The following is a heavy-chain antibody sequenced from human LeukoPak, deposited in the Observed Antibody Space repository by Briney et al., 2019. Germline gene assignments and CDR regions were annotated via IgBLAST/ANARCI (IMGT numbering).Heavy chain of an antibody. CDR2: ISSSGSTI. CDR1: GFTFSDYY. V-gene: IGHV3-11*01. Sequence: GGSLRLSCAASGFTFSDYYMSWIRQAPGKGLEWVSYISSSGSTIYYADSVKGRFTISRDNAENSLYLQMNSLRAEDTAVYYCARDDWQWLAFDIWGQGTMVTVSS. CDR3: ARDDWQWLAFDI. D-gene: IGHD6-19*01. J-gene: IGHJ3*02.